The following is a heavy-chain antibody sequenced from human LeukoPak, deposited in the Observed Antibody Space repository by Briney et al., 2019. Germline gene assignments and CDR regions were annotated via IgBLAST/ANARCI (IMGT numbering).Heavy chain of an antibody. CDR1: GYTLTELS. V-gene: IGHV1-24*01. D-gene: IGHD6-13*01. CDR2: FDPEDGET. J-gene: IGHJ3*02. CDR3: ATNMHSSSWGDAFDI. Sequence: ASVKVSCKVSGYTLTELSMHWVRQAPGKGLEWMGGFDPEDGETIYAQKFQGRVTMTEDTSTDTAYMELSSLRSEDTAVYYCATNMHSSSWGDAFDIWGQGTMVTVSS.